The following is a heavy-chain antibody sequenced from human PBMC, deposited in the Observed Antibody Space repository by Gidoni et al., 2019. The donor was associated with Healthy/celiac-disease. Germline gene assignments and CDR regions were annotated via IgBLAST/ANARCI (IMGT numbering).Heavy chain of an antibody. V-gene: IGHV4-39*01. J-gene: IGHJ4*02. Sequence: QLQLQESGPGLVKPSETLSLTCTVSGISISSRSYYWGWIRQPPGKGLEWIGSIYYSGSTYYNPSLKSRVTISVDTSKNQFSLKLSSVTAADTAVYYCARRRVAWQQLVEFDYWGQGTLVTVSS. CDR3: ARRRVAWQQLVEFDY. CDR1: GISISSRSYY. D-gene: IGHD6-13*01. CDR2: IYYSGST.